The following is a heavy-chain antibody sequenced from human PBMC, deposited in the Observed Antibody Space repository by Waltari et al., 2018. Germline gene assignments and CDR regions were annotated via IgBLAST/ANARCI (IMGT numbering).Heavy chain of an antibody. Sequence: QVQLQESGPGLVKPSQTLSLPCTVSGGSISSGSYYWRWIRQPAGKGLEWIGRIYTSGTTSYNPSLKRRVTIAVDTSKNQFSLKLSSVTAADTAVYYCAREGLLPLCYLDVWGKGTTVSVSS. CDR3: AREGLLPLCYLDV. V-gene: IGHV4-61*02. J-gene: IGHJ6*04. CDR2: IYTSGTT. CDR1: GGSISSGSYY. D-gene: IGHD2-8*01.